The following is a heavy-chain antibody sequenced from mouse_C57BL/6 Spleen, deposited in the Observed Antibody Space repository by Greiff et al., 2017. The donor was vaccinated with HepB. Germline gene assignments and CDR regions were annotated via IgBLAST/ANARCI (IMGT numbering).Heavy chain of an antibody. D-gene: IGHD1-1*01. J-gene: IGHJ2*01. CDR3: ARNFYYGSSSRDYFDY. V-gene: IGHV2-2*01. Sequence: VKLMESGPGLVQPSQSLSITCTVSGFSLTSYGVHWVRQSPGKGLEWLGVIWSGGSTDYNAAFISRLSISKDNSKSQVFFKMNSLQADDTAIYYCARNFYYGSSSRDYFDYWGQGTTLTVSS. CDR2: IWSGGST. CDR1: GFSLTSYG.